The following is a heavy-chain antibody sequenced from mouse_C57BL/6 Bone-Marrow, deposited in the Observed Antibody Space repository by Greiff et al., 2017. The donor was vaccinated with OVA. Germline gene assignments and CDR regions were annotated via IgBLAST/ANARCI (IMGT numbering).Heavy chain of an antibody. V-gene: IGHV1-54*01. CDR3: ARGGPPWFAY. J-gene: IGHJ3*01. CDR2: INPGSGGT. CDR1: GYAFTNYL. Sequence: QVQLKQSGAELVRPGTSVKVSCKASGYAFTNYLIEWVKQRPGQGLEWIGVINPGSGGTNYNEKFKGKATLTADKSSSTAYMQLSSLTSEDSAVYFCARGGPPWFAYWGQGTLVTVSA.